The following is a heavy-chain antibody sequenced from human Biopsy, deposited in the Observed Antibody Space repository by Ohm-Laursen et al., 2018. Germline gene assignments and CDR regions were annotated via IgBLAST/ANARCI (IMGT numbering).Heavy chain of an antibody. CDR3: ARLRGGVVINYSWFDP. V-gene: IGHV4-39*01. CDR1: GGSIRSNGFY. D-gene: IGHD3-3*01. J-gene: IGHJ5*02. CDR2: ISYRGTT. Sequence: SQTLSLTCIVSGGSIRSNGFYWGWIRQPPGKGLEWIGSISYRGTTSYNPSLKSRVAISVDTSKNQLSLSLNSVTAADTAVFYCARLRGGVVINYSWFDPWGQESWSPSP.